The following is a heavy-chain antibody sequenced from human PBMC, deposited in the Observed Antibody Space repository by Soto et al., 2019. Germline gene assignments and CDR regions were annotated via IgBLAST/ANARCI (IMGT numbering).Heavy chain of an antibody. Sequence: QVQLVQSGAEVKKPGASVKVSCKASGYTFTSYDINWVRQATGQGLEWMGWMNPNSGNTGYAQKFQGRVTMTRNTSIITAYMELSSLRSEDTAVYYCATPYCGGDCYSSYYYYGMDVWGQGTTVTVSS. J-gene: IGHJ6*02. V-gene: IGHV1-8*01. CDR2: MNPNSGNT. D-gene: IGHD2-21*02. CDR3: ATPYCGGDCYSSYYYYGMDV. CDR1: GYTFTSYD.